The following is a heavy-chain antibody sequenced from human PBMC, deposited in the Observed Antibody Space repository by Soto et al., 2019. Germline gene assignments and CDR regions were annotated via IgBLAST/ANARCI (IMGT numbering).Heavy chain of an antibody. CDR2: TYYRSKWYY. V-gene: IGHV6-1*01. CDR1: GDSVSIYSGA. CDR3: ANDPGSSLDY. J-gene: IGHJ4*02. D-gene: IGHD3-3*01. Sequence: SQALSLTCVISGDSVSIYSGAWNWIRQSPSRGLEWLGRTYYRSKWYYDYAESVKSRIIISVDTSKNQFSLQLNSVTPEDAAVYYCANDPGSSLDYWGQGTQVTVSS.